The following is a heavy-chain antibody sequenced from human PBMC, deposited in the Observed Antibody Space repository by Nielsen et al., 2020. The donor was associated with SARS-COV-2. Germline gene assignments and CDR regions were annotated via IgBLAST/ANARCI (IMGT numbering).Heavy chain of an antibody. J-gene: IGHJ4*02. CDR1: RFTFSSYA. Sequence: GGSLRLSCAASRFTFSSYAMHWVRQAPGKGLEWVAVISYDGSNKYYADSVKGRFTISRDNSKNTLYLQMNSLRAEDTAVYYCARDKSVVVTAIVYYFDYWGQGTLVTVSS. CDR3: ARDKSVVVTAIVYYFDY. D-gene: IGHD2-21*02. V-gene: IGHV3-30-3*01. CDR2: ISYDGSNK.